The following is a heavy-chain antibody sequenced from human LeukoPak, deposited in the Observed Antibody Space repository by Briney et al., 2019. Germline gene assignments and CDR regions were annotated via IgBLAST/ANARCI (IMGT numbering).Heavy chain of an antibody. V-gene: IGHV4-39*07. D-gene: IGHD3-10*01. Sequence: PSETLSLTCTVSGGTISSSSYYWGWIRQPPGKGLEWIGSIYYSGSTYYNPSLKSRVTISVDTSKNQFSLKLSSVTAADTAVYYCARAKTAMVRGVIGYWGQGTLVTVSS. J-gene: IGHJ4*02. CDR3: ARAKTAMVRGVIGY. CDR1: GGTISSSSYY. CDR2: IYYSGST.